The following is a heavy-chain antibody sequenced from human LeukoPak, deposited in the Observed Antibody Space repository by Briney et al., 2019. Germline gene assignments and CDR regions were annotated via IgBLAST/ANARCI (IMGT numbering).Heavy chain of an antibody. D-gene: IGHD6-19*01. CDR3: ARDHGIAVAGTGYYYGMDV. J-gene: IGHJ6*02. Sequence: GGSLRLSCAASGFTVSSNYMSWVRQAPGKGLEWVPVIYSGGSTYYADSVKGRFTISRHNSKNTLYLQMNSLRAEDTAVYYCARDHGIAVAGTGYYYGMDVWGQGTTVTVSS. CDR1: GFTVSSNY. CDR2: IYSGGST. V-gene: IGHV3-53*04.